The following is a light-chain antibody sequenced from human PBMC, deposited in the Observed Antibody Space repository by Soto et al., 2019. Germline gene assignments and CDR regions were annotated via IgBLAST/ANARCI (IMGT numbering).Light chain of an antibody. CDR2: EDN. CDR1: SGSIASNY. V-gene: IGLV6-57*04. J-gene: IGLJ1*01. Sequence: NFMLTQSHSVSESPGKTVTISCTRSSGSIASNYVQWYQQRPGSAPTTVIYEDNQRPSGVPDRFSGSIDSSSNSASLTISGLKTEDEADYYCQSFGTGTKLTVL. CDR3: QS.